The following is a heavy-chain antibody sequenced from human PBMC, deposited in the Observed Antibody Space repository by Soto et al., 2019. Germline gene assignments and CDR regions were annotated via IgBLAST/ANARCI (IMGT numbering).Heavy chain of an antibody. CDR2: ISYDGSNK. CDR3: AKDIVVVPAASYYYYYGMDV. D-gene: IGHD2-2*01. J-gene: IGHJ6*02. Sequence: GGSLRLSCAASGFTFSSYGMHWVRQAPGKGLEWVAVISYDGSNKYYADSVKGRFTISRDNSKNTLYLQMNSLRAEDTAVYYCAKDIVVVPAASYYYYYGMDVWGQGTTVTVSS. CDR1: GFTFSSYG. V-gene: IGHV3-30*18.